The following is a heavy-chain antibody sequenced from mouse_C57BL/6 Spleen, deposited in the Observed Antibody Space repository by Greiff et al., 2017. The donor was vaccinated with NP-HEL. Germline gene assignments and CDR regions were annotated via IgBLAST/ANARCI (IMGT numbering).Heavy chain of an antibody. D-gene: IGHD3-2*02. Sequence: VQLQQSVAELVRPGASVQLSCTASGFNIQNTYMHWVKQRPEQGLEWIGRIAPANGITKYAPKFQGKATITADTSSNTAYLQLSSLTSEDTAIYYCARGSSGYGAWFADWGQGTLVTVSA. CDR1: GFNIQNTY. CDR2: IAPANGIT. V-gene: IGHV14-3*01. J-gene: IGHJ3*01. CDR3: ARGSSGYGAWFAD.